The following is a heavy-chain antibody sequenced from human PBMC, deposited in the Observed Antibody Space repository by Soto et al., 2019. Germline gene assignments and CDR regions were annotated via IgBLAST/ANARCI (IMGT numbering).Heavy chain of an antibody. V-gene: IGHV3-21*02. Sequence: EVQLVESGGALVKRGGPRRLSGAASGFIFSSHTMNWVRQVPGKGLEWVSSISASSTYIYYADSLKGRFTISRDNAYNSLYLQVSSLRAEDTAVYYCARGWLRDPWMYWGQGTLVTVSS. D-gene: IGHD5-12*01. CDR3: ARGWLRDPWMY. CDR2: ISASSTYI. CDR1: GFIFSSHT. J-gene: IGHJ4*02.